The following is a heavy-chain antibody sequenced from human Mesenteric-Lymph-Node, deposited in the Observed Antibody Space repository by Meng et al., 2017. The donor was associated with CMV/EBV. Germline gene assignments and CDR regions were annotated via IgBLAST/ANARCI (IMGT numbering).Heavy chain of an antibody. J-gene: IGHJ4*02. D-gene: IGHD2-8*02. CDR2: ISYSGGT. CDR1: GDSISRNLW. CDR3: ARSPGFWSLDY. V-gene: IGHV4-4*01. Sequence: LTCAVSGDSISRNLWWSWVRQPPGKGLEWIGEISYSGGTKYNPSLQSRVTISSDTTNNRFSLRLNSVTAADTGVYFCARSPGFWSLDYWGRGTLVTVSS.